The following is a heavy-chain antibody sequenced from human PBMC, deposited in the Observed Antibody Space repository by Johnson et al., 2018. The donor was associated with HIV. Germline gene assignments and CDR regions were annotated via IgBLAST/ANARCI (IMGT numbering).Heavy chain of an antibody. CDR3: AKGGLGHTDAFDI. CDR2: ISWDGGST. CDR1: GFTFDDYA. J-gene: IGHJ3*02. V-gene: IGHV3-43*01. D-gene: IGHD6-19*01. Sequence: VQLVESGGGLVQPGRSLRLSCVASGFTFDDYAMHWVRQGPGKGLEWVSLISWDGGSTYYGDSLKGRFTISRDNSKNSLYLQMNSLRSEDTALYYCAKGGLGHTDAFDIWGQGTMVTVSS.